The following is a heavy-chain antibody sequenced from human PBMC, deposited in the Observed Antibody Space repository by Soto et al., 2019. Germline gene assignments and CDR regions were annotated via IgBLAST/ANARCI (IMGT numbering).Heavy chain of an antibody. D-gene: IGHD2-2*01. J-gene: IGHJ5*02. Sequence: ASVKVSCKASGGTFSSYTISWVRQAPGQGLEWMGRIIPILGIANYAQKFQGRVTITADKSTSTAYMELSSLGSEDTAVYYCAIATVVVPAATHEGDWFDPWGQGTLVTVSS. V-gene: IGHV1-69*02. CDR3: AIATVVVPAATHEGDWFDP. CDR2: IIPILGIA. CDR1: GGTFSSYT.